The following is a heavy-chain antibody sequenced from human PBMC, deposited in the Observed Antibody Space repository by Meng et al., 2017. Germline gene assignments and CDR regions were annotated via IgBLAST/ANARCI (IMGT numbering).Heavy chain of an antibody. CDR2: IKQDGSEK. Sequence: GEPLKISCAASGFTFSSYWMSWVRQAPGKGLEWVANIKQDGSEKYYVDSVKGRFTISRDNAKNSLYLQMNSLRAEDTAVYYCASQKNTYYDYVWGSYRTFGFDYWGQGTLVTVSS. CDR3: ASQKNTYYDYVWGSYRTFGFDY. J-gene: IGHJ4*02. V-gene: IGHV3-7*01. D-gene: IGHD3-16*02. CDR1: GFTFSSYW.